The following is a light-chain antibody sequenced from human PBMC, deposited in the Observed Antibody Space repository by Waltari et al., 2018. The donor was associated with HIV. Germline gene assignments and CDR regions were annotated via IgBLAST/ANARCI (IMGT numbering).Light chain of an antibody. CDR2: EVS. Sequence: QSALTQPPSVSGSPGQSVTISCHGTSSDVGSYTRVSWYQQPPGTAPKLMIYEVSTRPSGVPVRFSGSKSGNTASLTISGLQAEDDADYYCSSYTSSSTFVFGGGTKLTVL. J-gene: IGLJ3*02. CDR1: SSDVGSYTR. V-gene: IGLV2-18*02. CDR3: SSYTSSSTFV.